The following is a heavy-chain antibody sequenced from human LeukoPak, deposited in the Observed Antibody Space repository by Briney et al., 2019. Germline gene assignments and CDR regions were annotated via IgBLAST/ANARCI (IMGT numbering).Heavy chain of an antibody. J-gene: IGHJ3*02. V-gene: IGHV4-39*01. CDR3: ARQGQSTYDAFDI. CDR1: GGSISSSYY. CDR2: VYYSGST. Sequence: SETLSLTCTVSGGSISSSYYWGWIRQSPGKGLAWIGNVYYSGSTHYNPSLKSRVIISIDTSKNQSSLNLTSVTAADSATYYCARQGQSTYDAFDIWGQGTRVTVSS.